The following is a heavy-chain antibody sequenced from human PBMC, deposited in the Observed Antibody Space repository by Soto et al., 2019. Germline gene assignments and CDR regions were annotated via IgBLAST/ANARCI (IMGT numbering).Heavy chain of an antibody. D-gene: IGHD2-21*02. Sequence: VQLVESGGGVVQPGRSLRLSCEASGFTFSPYAMYWVRQAPGKGLECVAVISHDGSNKYYPDFVRGRFTISRDNSKSTLYLQLNSLRAEDTAVYFCARGYVVVTAPSLEVWGQGTTVIVSS. V-gene: IGHV3-30-3*01. CDR2: ISHDGSNK. CDR3: ARGYVVVTAPSLEV. CDR1: GFTFSPYA. J-gene: IGHJ6*02.